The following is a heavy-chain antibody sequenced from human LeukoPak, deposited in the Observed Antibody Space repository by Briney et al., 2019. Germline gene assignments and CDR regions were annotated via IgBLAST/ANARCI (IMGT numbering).Heavy chain of an antibody. D-gene: IGHD6-13*01. CDR2: TRFDGSNK. CDR1: GFTFSTYG. CDR3: AKSISGYSNSWYCLDY. J-gene: IGHJ4*02. Sequence: GGSLRLSCGASGFTFSTYGMHWVRQAPGKGLEWVAFTRFDGSNKYYADSVKGRFTSSRDNSKNTLYLQMNSVTAEDTAVYYCAKSISGYSNSWYCLDYWGQGTLVTVSS. V-gene: IGHV3-30*02.